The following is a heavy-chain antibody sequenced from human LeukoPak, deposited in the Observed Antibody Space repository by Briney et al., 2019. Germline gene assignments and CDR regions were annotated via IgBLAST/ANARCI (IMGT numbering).Heavy chain of an antibody. Sequence: ASVRASCRASGYTFTIYYMHWVRQAPGQGLEWMGIINPSGGSTSYAQKFQGRVTMTRDTSTSTLYMELSSLRSEDTAVYYCARGLDPFDYWGQGTLVTVSS. V-gene: IGHV1-46*01. CDR1: GYTFTIYY. D-gene: IGHD3/OR15-3a*01. J-gene: IGHJ4*02. CDR2: INPSGGST. CDR3: ARGLDPFDY.